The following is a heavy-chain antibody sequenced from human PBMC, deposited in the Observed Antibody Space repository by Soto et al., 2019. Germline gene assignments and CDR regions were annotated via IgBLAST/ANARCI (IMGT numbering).Heavy chain of an antibody. CDR2: KHHSGST. CDR1: GDSINNGYW. CDR3: ASSSGWWRLDV. V-gene: IGHV4-4*02. D-gene: IGHD6-19*01. Sequence: QVQLLESGPGLVKPSGTLSLTCGVSGDSINNGYWWTWVRQPPGKGLEWIGEKHHSGSTNYNLSLKSRVSISLDKSKNQFSLNLSSVTAADTAVYFCASSSGWWRLDVWGQGTTVTVSS. J-gene: IGHJ6*02.